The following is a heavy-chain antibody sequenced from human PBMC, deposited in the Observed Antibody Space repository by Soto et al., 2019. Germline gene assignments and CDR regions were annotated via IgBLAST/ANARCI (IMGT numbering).Heavy chain of an antibody. CDR2: ISAYNGNT. J-gene: IGHJ6*02. CDR3: ARGAAAAGQYYYYGTDV. CDR1: GYTFTSYG. V-gene: IGHV1-18*01. D-gene: IGHD6-13*01. Sequence: ASVKVSCKASGYTFTSYGISWVRQAPGQGLEWMGWISAYNGNTNYAQKLQGRVTMTTDTSTSTAYMELRSLRSDDTAVYYCARGAAAAGQYYYYGTDVWGQGTTVTVSS.